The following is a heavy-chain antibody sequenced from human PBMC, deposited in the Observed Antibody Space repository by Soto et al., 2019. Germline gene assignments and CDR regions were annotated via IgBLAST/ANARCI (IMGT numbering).Heavy chain of an antibody. Sequence: ELQLVESGGGLIQPGGSLRLSCAASGLNVTKNFMTWVRQPPGKGLEWVSVMFSSGHTDYADSVKGRFTIFRDNSKNTVFLQMNSLSAEDTAMYYCVREKVVLEDSGYDYNGMDVWGQGTAVTVSS. CDR2: MFSSGHT. J-gene: IGHJ6*02. CDR1: GLNVTKNF. CDR3: VREKVVLEDSGYDYNGMDV. D-gene: IGHD2-15*01. V-gene: IGHV3-53*01.